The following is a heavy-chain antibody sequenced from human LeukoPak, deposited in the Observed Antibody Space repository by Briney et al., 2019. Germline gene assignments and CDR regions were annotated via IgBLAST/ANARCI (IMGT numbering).Heavy chain of an antibody. CDR1: GGTFSSYA. V-gene: IGHV1-69*13. CDR3: AREIPSGSYSRDAFDI. Sequence: SVKVSCKASGGTFSSYAISWVRQAPGQGLEWMGGIIPIFGTANYAQKFQGRVTITADESTSTAYMELSSLRSEDTAVYYCAREIPSGSYSRDAFDIWGQGTMVTVSS. J-gene: IGHJ3*02. D-gene: IGHD1-26*01. CDR2: IIPIFGTA.